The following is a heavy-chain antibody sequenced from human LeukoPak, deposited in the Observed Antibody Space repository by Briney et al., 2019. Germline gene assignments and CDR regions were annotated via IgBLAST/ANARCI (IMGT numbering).Heavy chain of an antibody. CDR1: GFTFSSYA. CDR3: AKDVPPYYYDSSGHPYFDY. D-gene: IGHD3-22*01. Sequence: PGGPLRLSCAASGFTFSSYAISWVRQAPGKGLEWVSAISGSGGSTYYADSVKGRFTISRDNSKNTLYLQMNSLRAEDTAVYYCAKDVPPYYYDSSGHPYFDYWGQGTLVTVSS. CDR2: ISGSGGST. V-gene: IGHV3-23*01. J-gene: IGHJ4*02.